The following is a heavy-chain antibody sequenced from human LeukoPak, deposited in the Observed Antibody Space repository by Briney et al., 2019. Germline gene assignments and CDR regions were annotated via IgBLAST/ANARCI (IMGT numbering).Heavy chain of an antibody. J-gene: IGHJ4*02. CDR3: ARGGLVVNSFDY. Sequence: GGSLRLSCAASGFTFSSFGMSWVRQAPGKGLEWVSAISGSGGSTYYAASVKGLFTISRDNSKNTLYLQMNSLRAEDTAFYYCARGGLVVNSFDYWGLGTLVTVSS. CDR2: ISGSGGST. V-gene: IGHV3-23*01. CDR1: GFTFSSFG. D-gene: IGHD3-22*01.